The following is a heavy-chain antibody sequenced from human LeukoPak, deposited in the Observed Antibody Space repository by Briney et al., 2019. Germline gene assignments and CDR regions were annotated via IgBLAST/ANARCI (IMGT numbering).Heavy chain of an antibody. D-gene: IGHD3-10*01. V-gene: IGHV1-2*02. CDR3: ATPKRGAGGFDP. CDR1: GYTFTGYF. J-gene: IGHJ5*02. Sequence: ASVKVSCKASGYTFTGYFMHWVRQAPGQGLEWMGWINPNSGGTNYAQRFQGRVTVTRDTSISTAYMELTSLKSDDTAVYYCATPKRGAGGFDPWGQGTLVTVSS. CDR2: INPNSGGT.